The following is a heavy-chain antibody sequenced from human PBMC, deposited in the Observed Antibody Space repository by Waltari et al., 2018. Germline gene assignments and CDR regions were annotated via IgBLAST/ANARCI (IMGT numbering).Heavy chain of an antibody. D-gene: IGHD1-1*01. Sequence: QVQLQESGPGLVKPSETLSLTCTVSGGSISSYYWSWIRQPPGKGLEWIGYIYYGGSTNSHPAHKSRVTISVDTSKNQFSLKLSSVTAADTAVYYCARGSLKAGTTYDYWGQGTLVTVSS. J-gene: IGHJ4*02. CDR3: ARGSLKAGTTYDY. V-gene: IGHV4-59*01. CDR2: IYYGGST. CDR1: GGSISSYY.